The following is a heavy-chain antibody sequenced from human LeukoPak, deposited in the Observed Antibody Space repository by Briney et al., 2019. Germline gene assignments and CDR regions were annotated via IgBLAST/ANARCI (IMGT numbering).Heavy chain of an antibody. CDR3: ARASFYMVTTVFDY. Sequence: GSSVKVSCKASGGTFSSYATSWVRQAPGQGLEWMGGIIPIFGTATYAQKFQGRVTITTDESTSTAYMELSSLRSEDTAVYYCARASFYMVTTVFDYWGQGTLVTVSS. J-gene: IGHJ4*02. CDR2: IIPIFGTA. V-gene: IGHV1-69*05. CDR1: GGTFSSYA. D-gene: IGHD4-17*01.